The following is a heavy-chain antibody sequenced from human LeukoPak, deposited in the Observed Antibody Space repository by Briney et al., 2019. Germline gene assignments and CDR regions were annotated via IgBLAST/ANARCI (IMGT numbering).Heavy chain of an antibody. V-gene: IGHV4-39*01. J-gene: IGHJ4*02. CDR2: IYYSGST. CDR1: GGSISSSSYY. CDR3: ARFTIFGVVVHYYFDY. D-gene: IGHD3-3*01. Sequence: SETLSLTCTVSGGSISSSSYYWGWIRQPPGKGLEWIGSIYYSGSTYYNPSLKSRVTISVDTSKNQFSLKLSSVTAADTAVYYCARFTIFGVVVHYYFDYWGQGTLVTVSP.